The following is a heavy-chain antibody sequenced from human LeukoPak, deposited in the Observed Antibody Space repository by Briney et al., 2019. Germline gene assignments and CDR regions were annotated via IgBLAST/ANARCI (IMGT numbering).Heavy chain of an antibody. V-gene: IGHV3-7*01. D-gene: IGHD3-9*01. CDR3: ARGKLRYFDWLPDLDY. CDR2: IKQDGSEK. CDR1: GFTFSSYW. Sequence: GGSLRLSCAASGFTFSSYWMSWVRQAPGKGLEWVANIKQDGSEKYYVDSVKGRFTISRDNAKNSLYLQMNSLRAEDTAVYYCARGKLRYFDWLPDLDYWGQGTLVTVSS. J-gene: IGHJ4*02.